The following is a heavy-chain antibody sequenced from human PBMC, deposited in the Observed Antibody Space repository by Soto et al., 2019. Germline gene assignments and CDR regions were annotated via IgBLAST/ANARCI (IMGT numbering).Heavy chain of an antibody. V-gene: IGHV3-7*03. J-gene: IGHJ6*02. CDR2: IKQDGNEK. CDR3: AREGICGSSTSCYYRRNYYYYGMDV. CDR1: GFTFSNYW. D-gene: IGHD2-2*01. Sequence: GGSLRLSCAASGFTFSNYWMSWVRQAPGKGLEWVANIKQDGNEKYYVDSVKGRFTISRDNAKNSLFLQMDSLRAEDTAIYYCAREGICGSSTSCYYRRNYYYYGMDVWGQGTTVTVSS.